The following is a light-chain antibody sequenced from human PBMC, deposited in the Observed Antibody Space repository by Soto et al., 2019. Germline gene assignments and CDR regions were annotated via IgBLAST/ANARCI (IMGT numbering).Light chain of an antibody. Sequence: EIVLTQSPGTLSLSPGERATLSCRASQSVSSSYLAWYQQKPGQAPRLVIYGASNRATGIPDRFSGSGSGTDFTLTISRLEPDDLAVYYCQQYGSSRTFGQRPKLEIK. CDR1: QSVSSSY. CDR2: GAS. CDR3: QQYGSSRT. J-gene: IGKJ2*02. V-gene: IGKV3-20*01.